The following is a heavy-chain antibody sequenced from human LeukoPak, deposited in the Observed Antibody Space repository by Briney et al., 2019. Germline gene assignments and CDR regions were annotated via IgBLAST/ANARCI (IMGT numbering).Heavy chain of an antibody. CDR3: AKEWGVDYGLRY. Sequence: GGSLRLSCAASGVTFSSYAMSWVRQAPGKGLEWVSSISDSGGVTYYAGSVKGRFTISRDNSKNTLYLQMNSLRAEDTAVYYCAKEWGVDYGLRYWGQGTLVTVSS. J-gene: IGHJ4*02. CDR2: ISDSGGVT. D-gene: IGHD4-17*01. CDR1: GVTFSSYA. V-gene: IGHV3-23*01.